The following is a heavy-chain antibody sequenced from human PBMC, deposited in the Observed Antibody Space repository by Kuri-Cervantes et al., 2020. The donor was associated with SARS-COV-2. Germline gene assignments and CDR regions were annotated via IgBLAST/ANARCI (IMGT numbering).Heavy chain of an antibody. CDR3: ARRIAARPGGGFDP. CDR1: GYSISSSYY. Sequence: LRLSCTVSGYSISSSYYWSWIRQPAGKGLEWIGHIYTSGSTNYNPSLKSRVTISVDTSKNQFPLKLSSVTAADAAVYYCARRIAARPGGGFDPWGQGTLVTVSS. D-gene: IGHD6-6*01. CDR2: IYTSGST. J-gene: IGHJ5*02. V-gene: IGHV4-61*09.